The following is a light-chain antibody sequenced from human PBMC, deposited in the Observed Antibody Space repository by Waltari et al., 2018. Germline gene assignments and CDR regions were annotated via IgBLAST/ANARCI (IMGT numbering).Light chain of an antibody. J-gene: IGKJ1*01. V-gene: IGKV2-30*02. CDR2: KVS. CDR3: GQGTHWPRT. CDR1: QSLVHSDGNTY. Sequence: DVVMTQSPLSLPITPGQPASISCRSSQSLVHSDGNTYLSWYQQKPGQPPRPLIYKVSNRDSGVPDRFSGSGAGTDFTLKISRVEAEDVGVYYCGQGTHWPRTFGQGTKVEIK.